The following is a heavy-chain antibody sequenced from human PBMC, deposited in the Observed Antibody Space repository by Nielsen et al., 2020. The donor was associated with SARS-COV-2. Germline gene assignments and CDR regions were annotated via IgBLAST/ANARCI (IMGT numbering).Heavy chain of an antibody. CDR3: ARGGRITFGGADDAFDI. D-gene: IGHD3-16*01. V-gene: IGHV4-30-2*01. Sequence: TLSLTCAVSGGSISSGGYSRSWIRQPPGKGLEWIGYIYHSGRTYYNPSLKSRVTIPVDRSKNQFSLKLSSVTAADTAVYYCARGGRITFGGADDAFDIWGQGTMVTVSS. J-gene: IGHJ3*02. CDR1: GGSISSGGYS. CDR2: IYHSGRT.